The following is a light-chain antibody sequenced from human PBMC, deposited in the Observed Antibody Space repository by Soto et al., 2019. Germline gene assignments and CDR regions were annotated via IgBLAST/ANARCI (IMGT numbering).Light chain of an antibody. CDR3: QQRANWPTVT. Sequence: EVVLTQSPATLSLSPGERGTLSCRAGQNVAEHLAWYHRKPGQPPRLLLYDASKRANGVPARFSSSGSGTDFTLTITTLEPEGFAVYVCQQRANWPTVTFGQGTKVDIK. J-gene: IGKJ1*01. V-gene: IGKV3-11*01. CDR1: QNVAEH. CDR2: DAS.